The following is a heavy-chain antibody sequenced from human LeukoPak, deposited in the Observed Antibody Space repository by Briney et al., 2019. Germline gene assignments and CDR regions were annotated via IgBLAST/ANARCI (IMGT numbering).Heavy chain of an antibody. CDR1: GFTFSSYA. CDR2: ISTRGGST. CDR3: AKDPEERITIFGVVTHYYYYGMDV. V-gene: IGHV3-23*01. Sequence: PGGSLRLSCAASGFTFSSYAMSWVRQAPGKGLEWVSTISTRGGSTYYADCVKGRFTISRDNSKNTLYLQMNSLRAEDTAVYYCAKDPEERITIFGVVTHYYYYGMDVWGQGTTVTVSS. J-gene: IGHJ6*02. D-gene: IGHD3-3*01.